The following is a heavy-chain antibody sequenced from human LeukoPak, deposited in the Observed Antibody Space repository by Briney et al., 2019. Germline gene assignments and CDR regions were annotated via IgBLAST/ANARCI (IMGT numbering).Heavy chain of an antibody. J-gene: IGHJ4*02. CDR2: IGIDSGNT. Sequence: GGSLRLSCTASGFPFIEYSMNWVRQVPGKGLEWISYIGIDSGNTKYADSVRGRFTISADKAKNSLYLQMNSLRVENTAVYYCARDHNYAFDNWGQGTLVSVAS. V-gene: IGHV3-48*01. CDR1: GFPFIEYS. CDR3: ARDHNYAFDN. D-gene: IGHD1-1*01.